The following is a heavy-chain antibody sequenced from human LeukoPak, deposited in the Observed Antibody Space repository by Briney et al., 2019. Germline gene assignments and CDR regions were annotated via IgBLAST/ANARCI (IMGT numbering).Heavy chain of an antibody. D-gene: IGHD3-10*01. CDR1: GGSISSYY. V-gene: IGHV4-59*01. CDR3: ARDDGSGSDSVDV. Sequence: PSETLSLTCTVSGGSISSYYWSWIRQPPGKGLEWIGYIYYSGSTNYNPSLKSRVTISVDTSKNQFSLKLSSVTAADTAVYYCARDDGSGSDSVDVWGKGTTVTVSS. J-gene: IGHJ6*04. CDR2: IYYSGST.